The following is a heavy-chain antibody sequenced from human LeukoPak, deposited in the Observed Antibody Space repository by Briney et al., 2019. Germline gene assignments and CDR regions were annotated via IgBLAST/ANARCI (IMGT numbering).Heavy chain of an antibody. J-gene: IGHJ4*02. CDR1: EFPFSSLA. V-gene: IGHV3-23*01. CDR2: ISGTGGST. Sequence: GGSLRLSCAASEFPFSSLAMSWFRQPPGKGLEWASAISGTGGSTYYADSVKGRFTISRDNSKNTLYLQMNSLRAEDTAVYYCAKEERSSSGWPFDYWGQGTLVTVSS. CDR3: AKEERSSSGWPFDY. D-gene: IGHD6-19*01.